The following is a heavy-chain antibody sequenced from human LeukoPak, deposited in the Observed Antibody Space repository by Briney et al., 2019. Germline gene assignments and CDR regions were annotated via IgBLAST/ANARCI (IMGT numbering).Heavy chain of an antibody. D-gene: IGHD5-18*01. CDR2: ISSSSSTI. CDR1: GFTFSSYS. J-gene: IGHJ4*02. V-gene: IGHV3-48*01. Sequence: GGSLRLSCAASGFTFSSYSMNWVRQTPGKGLEWVSYISSSSSTIYYADSVKGRFTISRDNAKNSLYLQMNSLRAEDTAVYYCARGAGGYSYGSFDYWGQGTLVTVSS. CDR3: ARGAGGYSYGSFDY.